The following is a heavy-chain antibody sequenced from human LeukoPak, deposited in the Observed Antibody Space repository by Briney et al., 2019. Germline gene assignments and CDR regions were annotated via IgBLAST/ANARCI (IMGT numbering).Heavy chain of an antibody. D-gene: IGHD1-26*01. Sequence: GGSLRLSCAASGFTFSSYAMSWVRQAPGKGLEWVSSISDSGDSTYYADSVKGRFTISRDNSKNTLYLQMNSLRAEDTAVYYCAPKRSGSYPFDYWGQGTLVTVSS. J-gene: IGHJ4*02. CDR2: ISDSGDST. CDR1: GFTFSSYA. V-gene: IGHV3-23*01. CDR3: APKRSGSYPFDY.